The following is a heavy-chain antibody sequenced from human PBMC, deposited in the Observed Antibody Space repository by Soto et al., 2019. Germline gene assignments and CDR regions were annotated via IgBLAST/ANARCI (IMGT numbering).Heavy chain of an antibody. CDR3: ARDGRTWEPRAYYFDY. Sequence: QVQLVESGGGVVQPGRSLRLSCAASGFTFSSYGMHWVRQAPGKGLAWVAVIWYDGSNKYYADSVKGRFTISRDNSKNTLYLQMNSLRAEDTAVYYCARDGRTWEPRAYYFDYWGQGTLVTVSS. J-gene: IGHJ4*02. D-gene: IGHD1-26*01. V-gene: IGHV3-33*01. CDR1: GFTFSSYG. CDR2: IWYDGSNK.